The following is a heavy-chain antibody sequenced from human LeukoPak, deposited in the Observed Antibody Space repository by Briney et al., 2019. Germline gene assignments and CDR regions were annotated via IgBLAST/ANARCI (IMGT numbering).Heavy chain of an antibody. V-gene: IGHV3-21*01. J-gene: IGHJ4*02. CDR1: GFTFSGHS. D-gene: IGHD1-26*01. Sequence: YPGGSLRLSCAASGFTFSGHSMNWVRQAPGKGLEWVSSISTSGTHIYYADSVKGRFTISRDNAKNSLYLQMNSLRAEDTAVYYCARGRDVGFWGQGTLVTVSS. CDR2: ISTSGTHI. CDR3: ARGRDVGF.